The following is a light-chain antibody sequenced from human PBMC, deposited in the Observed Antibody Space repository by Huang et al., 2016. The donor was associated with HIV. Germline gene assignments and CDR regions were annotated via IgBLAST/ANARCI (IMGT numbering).Light chain of an antibody. CDR2: DAS. V-gene: IGKV3-11*01. J-gene: IGKJ2*01. Sequence: EIVLTQSPVTLSLSPGERATLSCRASQSVSSYLAWYQQEPGQAPRLLIYDASNRATGIPARFSGSGSGTDFTLTISSLEPEDFAVYYCQQRSNWLYTFGQGTKLEIK. CDR1: QSVSSY. CDR3: QQRSNWLYT.